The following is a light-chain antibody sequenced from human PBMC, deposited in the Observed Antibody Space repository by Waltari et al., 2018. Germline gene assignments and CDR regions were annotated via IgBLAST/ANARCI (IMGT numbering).Light chain of an antibody. CDR3: QQRSNWPPVRT. J-gene: IGKJ1*01. CDR2: DAS. CDR1: QSVSSY. V-gene: IGKV3-11*01. Sequence: DIVLTQSPATLSLSPGDSATLSCRASQSVSSYLAWYQQKPGQAPRLLIYDASNRATGIPARFSGSGSGTDFTLTISSLEPEDFAVYYCQQRSNWPPVRTFGQGTKVEIK.